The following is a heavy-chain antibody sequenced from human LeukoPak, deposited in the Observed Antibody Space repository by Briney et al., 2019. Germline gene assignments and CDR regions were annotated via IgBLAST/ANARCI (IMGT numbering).Heavy chain of an antibody. CDR2: IIPIFGTA. CDR1: GGTFSSYA. V-gene: IGHV1-69*05. Sequence: ASVKVSCKASGGTFSSYAISWVRQAPGQGLEWMGRIIPIFGTANYAQKFQGRVTITTDESTGTAYMELSSLRSEDTAVYYCAREIMASYSGSYYFDYWGQGTLVTVSS. J-gene: IGHJ4*02. D-gene: IGHD1-26*01. CDR3: AREIMASYSGSYYFDY.